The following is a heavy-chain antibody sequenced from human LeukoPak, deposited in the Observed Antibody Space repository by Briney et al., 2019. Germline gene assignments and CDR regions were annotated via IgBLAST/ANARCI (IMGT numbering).Heavy chain of an antibody. CDR2: IYLGDSDT. V-gene: IGHV5-51*01. Sequence: GEPLKISCKASGSLFTNYWISWARQLPGKGLEWMGIIYLGDSDTSYSTSLQGEVTISAYKSISTAYLQWSSLKASDTAMYYCARHVYYYDSSGYSRLDAFDIWGQGTMVTVSS. D-gene: IGHD3-22*01. CDR1: GSLFTNYW. CDR3: ARHVYYYDSSGYSRLDAFDI. J-gene: IGHJ3*02.